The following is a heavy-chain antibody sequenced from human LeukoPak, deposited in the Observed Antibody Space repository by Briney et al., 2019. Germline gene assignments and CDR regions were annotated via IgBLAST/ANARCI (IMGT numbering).Heavy chain of an antibody. Sequence: SQTLPLTCTVSGGSISSGDYYWSWIRQPPGKGLEWIGYIYYSGNTYYNPSLKSRVTISVDTSKNQFSLKLSSVTAADTAVYYCARSVYSGLLYYFDYWGQGTLVTVSS. V-gene: IGHV4-30-4*08. CDR1: GGSISSGDYY. CDR3: ARSVYSGLLYYFDY. J-gene: IGHJ4*02. CDR2: IYYSGNT. D-gene: IGHD1-26*01.